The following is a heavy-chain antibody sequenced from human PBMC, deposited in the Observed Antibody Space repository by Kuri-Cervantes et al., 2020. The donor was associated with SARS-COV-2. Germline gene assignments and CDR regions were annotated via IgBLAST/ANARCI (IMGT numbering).Heavy chain of an antibody. CDR1: AGSISSHY. J-gene: IGHJ3*02. Sequence: SETLSLTCTVSAGSISSHYWSWIRQPPGKGLEWIGYIYYSGSTNYNPSLKSRVTISVDTSKNQFSLKLSSVTAADTAVYYCARSCPITIFGVVTDAFDIWGQGTMVTVSS. CDR2: IYYSGST. V-gene: IGHV4-59*08. D-gene: IGHD3-3*01. CDR3: ARSCPITIFGVVTDAFDI.